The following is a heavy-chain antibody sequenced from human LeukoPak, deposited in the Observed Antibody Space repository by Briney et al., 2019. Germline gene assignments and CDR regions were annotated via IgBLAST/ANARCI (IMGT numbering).Heavy chain of an antibody. CDR3: ARERWQRNSSGWYLRGFDY. V-gene: IGHV3-7*01. J-gene: IGHJ4*02. Sequence: PGGPLRLSCGASGFTFRNFWMNWVRQAPGKGLEWVANIKDDGSDKYYVDSVKGRFSISKDNAKNSLYLQMNSLRVEDTAVYYCARERWQRNSSGWYLRGFDYWGQGTLVTVSS. CDR1: GFTFRNFW. CDR2: IKDDGSDK. D-gene: IGHD6-19*01.